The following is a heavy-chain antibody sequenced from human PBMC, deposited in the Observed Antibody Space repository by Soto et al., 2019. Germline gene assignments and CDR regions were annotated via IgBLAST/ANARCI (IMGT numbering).Heavy chain of an antibody. J-gene: IGHJ4*02. CDR2: ISYDSGAI. Sequence: EVQLVESGGGLVQPGRSLRLSCAASGFTFDDYAMHWVRQAPGKGLEWVSGISYDSGAIGYADSVKGRFTISRDNARNYLFLQLNSLRADDTAFYYCEKEYSGNHWIDFWGLGTLVTVSS. V-gene: IGHV3-9*01. D-gene: IGHD1-26*01. CDR3: EKEYSGNHWIDF. CDR1: GFTFDDYA.